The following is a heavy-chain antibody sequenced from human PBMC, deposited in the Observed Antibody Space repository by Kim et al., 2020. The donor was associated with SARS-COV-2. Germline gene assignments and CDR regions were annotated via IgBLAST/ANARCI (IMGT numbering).Heavy chain of an antibody. Sequence: KGRFTISRDNSKNTLYLQMKSLSAEDTAVYYCAKLAYCGGDCYSLDAFDIWGQGTMVTVSS. CDR3: AKLAYCGGDCYSLDAFDI. J-gene: IGHJ3*02. V-gene: IGHV3-33*06. D-gene: IGHD2-21*02.